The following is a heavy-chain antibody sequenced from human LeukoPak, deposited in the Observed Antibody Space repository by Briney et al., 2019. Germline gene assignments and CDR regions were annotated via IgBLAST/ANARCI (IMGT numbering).Heavy chain of an antibody. V-gene: IGHV3-15*01. J-gene: IGHJ6*03. D-gene: IGHD6-19*01. CDR2: IKSKTEGGTT. CDR1: GLTFSNAW. Sequence: GGSLRLSCAASGLTFSNAWMIGVRQAPGRGLEWVGRIKSKTEGGTTDYAAPVKGRFTRSRDNAKNSLYLQMNSLRAEATAVYYCATSLSGWGTYHYMNVWGKGTTVTISS. CDR3: ATSLSGWGTYHYMNV.